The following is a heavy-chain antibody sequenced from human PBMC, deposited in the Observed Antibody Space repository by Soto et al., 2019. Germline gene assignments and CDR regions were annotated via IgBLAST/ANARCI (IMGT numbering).Heavy chain of an antibody. CDR1: GFTFIKYA. D-gene: IGHD6-19*01. CDR2: INAGNGNT. V-gene: IGHV1-3*01. J-gene: IGHJ4*01. CDR3: ARDYADIAVAGIPLLAH. Sequence: QVQLVQSGAEVKKPGASVNVSCNASGFTFIKYAMHWVRQAPGQRPEWMGWINAGNGNTRYSQRWQGRVPITRDTSASTVYMDLSRLRSEDTAVYYCARDYADIAVAGIPLLAHWGQGTLVTVSS.